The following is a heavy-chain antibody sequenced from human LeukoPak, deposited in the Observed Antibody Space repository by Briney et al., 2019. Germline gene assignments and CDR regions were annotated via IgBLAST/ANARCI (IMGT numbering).Heavy chain of an antibody. Sequence: SETLSLTCTVSGGSISSYYWSWIRQPPGKGLEWIGYIYYSGSTNYNPSLKGRVTISVDTSKNQFSLKLSSVTAADTAVYYCARNVATTYYYYYYMDVWGKGTTVTVSS. J-gene: IGHJ6*03. CDR3: ARNVATTYYYYYYMDV. CDR1: GGSISSYY. D-gene: IGHD1-26*01. V-gene: IGHV4-59*01. CDR2: IYYSGST.